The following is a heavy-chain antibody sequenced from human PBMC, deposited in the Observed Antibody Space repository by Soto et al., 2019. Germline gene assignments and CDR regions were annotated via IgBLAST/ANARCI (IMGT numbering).Heavy chain of an antibody. CDR1: LTGYY. D-gene: IGHD3-22*01. CDR3: ARDSQYYYDSSGYYSPYDAFDI. V-gene: IGHV1-2*02. Sequence: LTGYYMHWVRQAPGQVLEWMGWINPNSGGTNYAQKFQGRVTMTRDTSISTAYMELSRLRSDDTAVYYCARDSQYYYDSSGYYSPYDAFDIWGQGTMVTVSS. CDR2: INPNSGGT. J-gene: IGHJ3*02.